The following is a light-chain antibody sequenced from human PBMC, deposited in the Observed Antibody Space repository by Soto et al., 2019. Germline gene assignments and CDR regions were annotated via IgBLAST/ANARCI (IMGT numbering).Light chain of an antibody. CDR2: YDS. V-gene: IGLV3-21*04. J-gene: IGLJ1*01. CDR1: NIGSKS. Sequence: SYELTQPPSVSVAPGKTARITCGGNNIGSKSVHWYQQKPRQAPVLVIYYDSDRPSGIPERFSGSNSGNTATLTISRVEAGDEADYYCQVWDSSSDHPVYVFGTGTKVTVL. CDR3: QVWDSSSDHPVYV.